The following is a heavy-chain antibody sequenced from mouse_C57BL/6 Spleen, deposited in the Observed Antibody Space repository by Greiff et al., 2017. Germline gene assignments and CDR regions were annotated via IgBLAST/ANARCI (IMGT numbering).Heavy chain of an antibody. V-gene: IGHV1-39*01. D-gene: IGHD1-1*01. J-gene: IGHJ1*03. CDR3: ARRYYGSSYGYFDV. CDR1: GYSFTDYN. Sequence: VHVKQSGPELVKPGASVKISCKASGYSFTDYNMNWVKQSNGKSLEWIGVINPNYGTTSYNQKFKGKATLTVDQSSSTAYMQLNSLTSEDSAVYYCARRYYGSSYGYFDVWGTGTTVTVSS. CDR2: INPNYGTT.